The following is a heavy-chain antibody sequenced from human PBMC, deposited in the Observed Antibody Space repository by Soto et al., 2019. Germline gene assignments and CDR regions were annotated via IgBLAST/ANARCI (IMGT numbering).Heavy chain of an antibody. CDR2: MNPNSGNT. CDR1: GYTFTSYD. J-gene: IGHJ6*03. CDR3: ARLSLTGYSHYYYYMDV. Sequence: GESLKISCKASGYTFTSYDINWVRQATGQGLEWMGWMNPNSGNTGYAQKFQGRVTMTRNTSISTAYMELSSLRSEDTAVYYCARLSLTGYSHYYYYMDVWGKGTTVTVSS. D-gene: IGHD3-9*01. V-gene: IGHV1-8*01.